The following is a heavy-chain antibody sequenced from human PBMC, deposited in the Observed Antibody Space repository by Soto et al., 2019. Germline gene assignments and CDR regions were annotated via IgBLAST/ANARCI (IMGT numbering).Heavy chain of an antibody. J-gene: IGHJ5*02. CDR3: AKDHAGYAVTTPWFDP. D-gene: IGHD4-17*01. CDR2: ISYDGSNK. V-gene: IGHV3-30*18. Sequence: GGSLRLSCAASGFTFSSYGMHWVRQAPGKGLEWVAVISYDGSNKYYADSVKGRFTISRDNSKNTLYLQMNSLRAEDTAVYYCAKDHAGYAVTTPWFDPWGQGTLVTVSS. CDR1: GFTFSSYG.